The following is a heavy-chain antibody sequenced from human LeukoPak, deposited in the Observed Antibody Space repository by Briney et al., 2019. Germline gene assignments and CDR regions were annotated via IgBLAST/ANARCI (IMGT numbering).Heavy chain of an antibody. CDR2: LGIAGDT. CDR3: ARQMQSHGNFDS. V-gene: IGHV3-13*01. D-gene: IGHD1-26*01. J-gene: IGHJ4*02. Sequence: GGSLRLSCAASGFTVSSYAMHWVRQPIGKGLEWVSALGIAGDTFYPGSVRGRFTISRENARNSLYLQMNSLRAEDTAMYYCARQMQSHGNFDSWGQGTLVTVSS. CDR1: GFTVSSYA.